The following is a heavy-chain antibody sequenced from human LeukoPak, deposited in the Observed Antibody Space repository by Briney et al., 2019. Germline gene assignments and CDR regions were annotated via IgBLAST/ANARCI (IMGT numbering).Heavy chain of an antibody. CDR2: ITSSGTYI. Sequence: GGSLRLSCAASGFTFNNYNMNWVRQAPGKALEWVSSITSSGTYIFYADSVKGRFTISRDNAKNSLYLQMNSLRTEDTAVYYCARRWYFDLWGRGTLVTVSS. V-gene: IGHV3-21*01. J-gene: IGHJ2*01. CDR1: GFTFNNYN. CDR3: ARRWYFDL.